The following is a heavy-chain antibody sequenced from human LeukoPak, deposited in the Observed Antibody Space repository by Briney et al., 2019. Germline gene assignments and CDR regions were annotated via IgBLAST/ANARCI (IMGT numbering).Heavy chain of an antibody. CDR1: GGTFSSYA. D-gene: IGHD3-22*01. V-gene: IGHV1-69*05. CDR3: AGGLIHYYDSSGFDP. J-gene: IGHJ5*02. CDR2: IIPIFGTA. Sequence: ASVKVSCKASGGTFSSYAISWVRQAPGQGLEWMGGIIPIFGTANYAQKFQGRVTITTDESTSTAYMELSSLRSEDTAVYYCAGGLIHYYDSSGFDPWGQGTLVTVSS.